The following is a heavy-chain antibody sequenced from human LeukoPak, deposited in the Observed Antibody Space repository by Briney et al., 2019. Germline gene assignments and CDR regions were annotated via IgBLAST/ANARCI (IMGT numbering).Heavy chain of an antibody. CDR1: GFTVSSNY. V-gene: IGHV3-53*01. CDR3: ARERVVAATLDAFDI. Sequence: GGSLRLSCAASGFTVSSNYMSRVRQAPGKGLEWVSVIYSGGSTYYADSVKGRFTISRDNSKNTLYLQMNSLRAEDTAVYYCARERVVAATLDAFDIWGQGTMVTVSS. CDR2: IYSGGST. J-gene: IGHJ3*02. D-gene: IGHD2-15*01.